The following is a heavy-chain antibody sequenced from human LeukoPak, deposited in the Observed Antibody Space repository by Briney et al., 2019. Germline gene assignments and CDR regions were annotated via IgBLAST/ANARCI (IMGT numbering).Heavy chain of an antibody. V-gene: IGHV3-74*01. CDR1: GFTFSNFW. CDR3: VRGNYFDY. CDR2: INSDGSST. J-gene: IGHJ4*02. Sequence: GGSLRLSCAASGFTFSNFWMHWVRQAPGKGLVWVSLINSDGSSTNYADSVKGRFTIFRNNAKNTLYLQMNSLRVEDTAVYYCVRGNYFDYWGQGTLVAVSS.